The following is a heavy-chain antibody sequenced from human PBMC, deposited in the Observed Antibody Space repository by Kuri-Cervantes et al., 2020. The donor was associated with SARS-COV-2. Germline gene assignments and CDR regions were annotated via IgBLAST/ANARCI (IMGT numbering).Heavy chain of an antibody. CDR1: GFTVSRNY. Sequence: GESLKISCAVSGFTVSRNYMSWVRQAPGKGLEWVSVTYSGGNAYYADSVKGRFTISRDNSNNTPYLQMNSLRPEDTAVYYCAQDVQYCTRTSCSHYDYYGMDVWGQGTTVTVSS. CDR2: TYSGGNA. J-gene: IGHJ6*02. CDR3: AQDVQYCTRTSCSHYDYYGMDV. D-gene: IGHD2-2*01. V-gene: IGHV3-66*02.